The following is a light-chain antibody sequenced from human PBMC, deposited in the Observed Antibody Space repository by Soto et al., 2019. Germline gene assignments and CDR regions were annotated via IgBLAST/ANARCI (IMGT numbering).Light chain of an antibody. J-gene: IGLJ2*01. Sequence: QSALTQPPSASGSPGQSVTISCTGTTSDVGTYNYVSWYQQHPGKAPKLMIYEGTKRPSGVPDRFSGSKSGNTASLTVSGLQAEDEAYYYCSSYAGTNNLLFGGGTKVTVL. CDR3: SSYAGTNNLL. CDR2: EGT. V-gene: IGLV2-8*01. CDR1: TSDVGTYNY.